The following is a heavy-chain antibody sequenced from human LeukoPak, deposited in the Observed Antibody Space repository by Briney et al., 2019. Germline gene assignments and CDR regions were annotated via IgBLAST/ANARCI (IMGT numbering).Heavy chain of an antibody. V-gene: IGHV3-21*01. CDR3: ARVGSGYSYGSPLDY. D-gene: IGHD5-18*01. CDR2: ISTSSSYI. Sequence: GGSLRLSCAASGFTFSDYSMNWVRQAPGKGLEWVSSISTSSSYIYCADSVKGRFTISRDNVKNSLYLQMNSLRAEDTAVYYCARVGSGYSYGSPLDYWGQGTLVTVSS. J-gene: IGHJ4*02. CDR1: GFTFSDYS.